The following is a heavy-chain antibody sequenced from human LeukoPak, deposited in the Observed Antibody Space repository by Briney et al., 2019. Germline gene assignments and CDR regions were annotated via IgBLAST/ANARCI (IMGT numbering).Heavy chain of an antibody. D-gene: IGHD6-13*01. CDR1: GFAFSSYV. CDR2: IYSGGST. Sequence: GGSLRLSCAASGFAFSSYVMSWVRQAPGKGLEWVSVIYSGGSTYYADSVKGRFTISRDNAKNSLYLQMNSLRAEDTAVYYCAKVGRAAEGFDYWGQGTLVTVSS. CDR3: AKVGRAAEGFDY. V-gene: IGHV3-23*03. J-gene: IGHJ4*02.